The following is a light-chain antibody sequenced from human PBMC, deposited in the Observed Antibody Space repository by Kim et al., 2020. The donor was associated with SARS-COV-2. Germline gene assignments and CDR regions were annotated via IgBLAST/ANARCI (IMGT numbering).Light chain of an antibody. CDR1: QSVLYSSNNKNY. J-gene: IGKJ2*01. Sequence: RATINCKSSQSVLYSSNNKNYLAWYQQKPGQPPKLLIYWASSRESGVPDRFSGSGSGTDFTLTISSLQAEDVAVYYCQQYYSTPLTFGQRTKLEI. CDR2: WAS. V-gene: IGKV4-1*01. CDR3: QQYYSTPLT.